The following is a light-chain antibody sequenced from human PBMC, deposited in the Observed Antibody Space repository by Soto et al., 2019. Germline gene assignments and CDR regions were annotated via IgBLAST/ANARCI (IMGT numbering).Light chain of an antibody. CDR3: QQYDTYPLT. Sequence: DIQMTQSPSTLSASVGDRVTVTCRASQPISSWLAWYQLKPGKAPKLLIYKASSLESGVPSRFSGSGSGTEFTLTISSLQPDDFSTYYCQQYDTYPLTFGGGTKVEIK. J-gene: IGKJ4*01. CDR2: KAS. CDR1: QPISSW. V-gene: IGKV1-5*03.